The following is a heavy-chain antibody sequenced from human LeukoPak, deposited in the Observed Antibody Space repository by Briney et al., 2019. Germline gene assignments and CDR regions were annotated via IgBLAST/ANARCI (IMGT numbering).Heavy chain of an antibody. CDR2: MNPNSGNT. CDR3: ARCRADYYDSSRDALDI. J-gene: IGHJ3*02. D-gene: IGHD3-22*01. CDR1: GYTFTSYD. Sequence: ASVKVSCKASGYTFTSYDINWVRQATGQGLEWMGWMNPNSGNTGYAQKFQDRVTMTRNTSISTAYMELSSLRSEDTAVYYCARCRADYYDSSRDALDIWGQGTMVTVSS. V-gene: IGHV1-8*01.